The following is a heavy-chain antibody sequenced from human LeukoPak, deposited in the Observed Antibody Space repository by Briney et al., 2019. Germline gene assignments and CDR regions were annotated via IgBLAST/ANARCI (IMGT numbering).Heavy chain of an antibody. CDR3: ARTSGYNYYYGMDV. CDR2: IYHSGST. CDR1: GGSISSSSYY. D-gene: IGHD1-26*01. J-gene: IGHJ6*02. V-gene: IGHV4-39*07. Sequence: SETLSLTCTVSGGSISSSSYYWGWIRQPPGKGLEWIGYIYHSGSTYYNPSLKSRVTISVDKSKNQFSLKLSSVTAADTAVYYCARTSGYNYYYGMDVWGQGTTVTVSS.